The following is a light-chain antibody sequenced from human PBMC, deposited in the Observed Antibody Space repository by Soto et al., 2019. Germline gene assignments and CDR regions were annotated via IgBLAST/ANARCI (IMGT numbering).Light chain of an antibody. J-gene: IGKJ2*01. CDR3: QQGHNWPLT. V-gene: IGKV3-15*01. CDR2: SAS. Sequence: EIAMTQSPATLSVSPGGRATLSCRSSQSISTELAWYQQIPGQPPRLLIYSASTRATGVPARFTGSGSGSEFTLTISGLQSEDFAIYYCQQGHNWPLTFGQGTRLEI. CDR1: QSISTE.